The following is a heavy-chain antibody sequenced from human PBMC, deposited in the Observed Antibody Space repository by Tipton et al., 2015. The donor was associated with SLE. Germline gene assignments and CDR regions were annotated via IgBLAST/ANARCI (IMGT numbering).Heavy chain of an antibody. CDR1: GGSFSDSS. J-gene: IGHJ4*02. D-gene: IGHD2-15*01. CDR3: ARGSVVADDY. CDR2: FYAGGTT. Sequence: LRLSCSVHGGSFSDSSWRWVRQPPGKGLEWIGYFYAGGTTKSIPALKSRVTISVDTSKNQLSLKLTSVTAADTAVYYCARGSVVADDYWGQGTLVTVSS. V-gene: IGHV4-4*08.